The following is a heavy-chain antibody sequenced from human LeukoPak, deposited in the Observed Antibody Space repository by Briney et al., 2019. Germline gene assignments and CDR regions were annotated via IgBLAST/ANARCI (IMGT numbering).Heavy chain of an antibody. V-gene: IGHV3-23*01. D-gene: IGHD5-18*01. CDR1: GFTFSSYA. Sequence: GGSLRLSCAASGFTFSSYAMSWVRQAPGKGLEWVSAISGSGGSTYYADSVKSRFTISRDNSKNTLYLQMNSLRAEDTAVYYCAAGIELWLIDYWGQGTLVTVSS. CDR3: AAGIELWLIDY. CDR2: ISGSGGST. J-gene: IGHJ4*02.